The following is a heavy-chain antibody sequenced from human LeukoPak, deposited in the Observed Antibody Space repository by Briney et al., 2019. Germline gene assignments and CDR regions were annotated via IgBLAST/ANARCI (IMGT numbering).Heavy chain of an antibody. V-gene: IGHV3-23*01. Sequence: GGSLRLSCAASGFTFSSYAMSWVRQAPGKGLEWVSAISGSGGSTYYADSVKGRFTISRDNSKNTLYLQMNSLRAEDTAVYYCAKDIPYYDFWSGYYPYYGMDVWGQGTTVTVSS. J-gene: IGHJ6*02. D-gene: IGHD3-3*01. CDR3: AKDIPYYDFWSGYYPYYGMDV. CDR2: ISGSGGST. CDR1: GFTFSSYA.